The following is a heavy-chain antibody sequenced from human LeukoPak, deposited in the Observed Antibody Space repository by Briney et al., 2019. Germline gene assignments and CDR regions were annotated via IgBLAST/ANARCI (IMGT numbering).Heavy chain of an antibody. J-gene: IGHJ5*02. V-gene: IGHV3-23*01. CDR3: AKGPWGFDP. CDR2: ITDSSTST. Sequence: GRSLRLSCAASGFTFSSYAMHWVRQAPGKGLEWVSAITDSSTSTYYADSVKGRFTISRHNSKNTLYLQMNSLRAEDTAVYYCAKGPWGFDPWGRGTLVTVSS. D-gene: IGHD1-26*01. CDR1: GFTFSSYA.